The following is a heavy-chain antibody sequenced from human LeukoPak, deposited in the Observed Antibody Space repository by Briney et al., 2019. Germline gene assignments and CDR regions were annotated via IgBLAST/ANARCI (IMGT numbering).Heavy chain of an antibody. Sequence: ASVKVSCKASGYTFTSYGISWVRQAPGQGLEWMGWISAYNGNTNYAQKLQGRVTMTTDTSTSAAYMELRSLRSDDTAVYYCARDGYQLLLDAFDIWGQGTMVTVSS. V-gene: IGHV1-18*04. CDR2: ISAYNGNT. CDR1: GYTFTSYG. J-gene: IGHJ3*02. CDR3: ARDGYQLLLDAFDI. D-gene: IGHD2-2*01.